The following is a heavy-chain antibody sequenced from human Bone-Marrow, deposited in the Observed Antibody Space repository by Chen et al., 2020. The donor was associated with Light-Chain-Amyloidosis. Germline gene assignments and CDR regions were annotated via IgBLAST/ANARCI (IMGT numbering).Heavy chain of an antibody. CDR1: GYIFTNYG. J-gene: IGHJ5*02. V-gene: IGHV1-18*04. Sequence: QVQLVQSGAEVKKPGASVNVSCKASGYIFTNYGIGWVRQAPGQGLEWLGWVSAYNDDRNYIQKLQGRVTMTTDASTNTGYMELRGLTSDDTAVYYCVRGREWFDPWGQGTLVTVSS. CDR2: VSAYNDDR. CDR3: VRGREWFDP.